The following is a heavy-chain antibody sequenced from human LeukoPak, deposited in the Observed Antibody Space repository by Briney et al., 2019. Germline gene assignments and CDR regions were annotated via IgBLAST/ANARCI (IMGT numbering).Heavy chain of an antibody. D-gene: IGHD3-16*02. J-gene: IGHJ4*02. CDR3: AVRFDY. V-gene: IGHV3-48*04. Sequence: GGSLRLSCAASGFTFSNYNMNWVRQAPGKGLEWVSEISGSGGSTYYADSVKGRFTISRDNAKNSLYLQMNSLRAEGTAVYYCAVRFDYWGQGILVTVSS. CDR2: ISGSGGST. CDR1: GFTFSNYN.